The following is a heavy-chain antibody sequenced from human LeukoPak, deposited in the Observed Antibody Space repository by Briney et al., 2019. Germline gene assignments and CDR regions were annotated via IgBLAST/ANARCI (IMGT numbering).Heavy chain of an antibody. CDR3: ARDSGGYYYDSSGYLSGAFDI. Sequence: ASVKVSCKASGYTFSDYYIYWVRQAPGQGLEWMGWIDPNSGGTKYAQKFQGRVAMTRDSSISTAYMELSGLRSDDTAVYYCARDSGGYYYDSSGYLSGAFDIWGQGTMVTVSS. CDR1: GYTFSDYY. J-gene: IGHJ3*02. V-gene: IGHV1-2*02. CDR2: IDPNSGGT. D-gene: IGHD3-22*01.